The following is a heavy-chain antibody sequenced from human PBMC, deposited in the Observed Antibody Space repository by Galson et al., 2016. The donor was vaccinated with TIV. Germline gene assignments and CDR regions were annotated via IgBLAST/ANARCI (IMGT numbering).Heavy chain of an antibody. CDR2: INSDGTSR. D-gene: IGHD6-19*01. CDR1: GFTFGNYW. CDR3: ASSGWYSLDAFNI. Sequence: SLRLSCAASGFTFGNYWMTWVRQVPGKGLVWISRINSDGTSRSYVDSVKGRFTISRDNAKNTLYLQMNSLRAEDTAMYYCASSGWYSLDAFNIWGQGTMVTVSS. V-gene: IGHV3-74*01. J-gene: IGHJ3*02.